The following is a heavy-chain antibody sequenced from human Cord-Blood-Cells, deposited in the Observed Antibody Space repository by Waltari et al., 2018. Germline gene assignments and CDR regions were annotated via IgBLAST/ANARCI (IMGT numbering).Heavy chain of an antibody. CDR3: ARSKDYYGSGSYFDY. CDR1: GYPFTGHY. D-gene: IGHD3-10*01. CDR2: INPNSGGT. Sequence: QVQLVQSGAEVKKPGASVKVSCKVSGYPFTGHYMPWVRQPPGQGLEWMGWINPNSGGTNYAQKFQGRVTMTRDTSISTAYMELSRLRSDDTAVYYCARSKDYYGSGSYFDYWGQGTLVTVSS. V-gene: IGHV1-2*02. J-gene: IGHJ4*02.